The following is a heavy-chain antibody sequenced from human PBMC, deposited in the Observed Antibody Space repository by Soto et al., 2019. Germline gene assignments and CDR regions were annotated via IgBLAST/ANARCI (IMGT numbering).Heavy chain of an antibody. CDR1: GDSVSNKGAA. CDR2: TYYRNSNWLY. CDR3: AREHTGFHSAFEY. Sequence: SQTLSLTCAISGDSVSNKGAAWNWIRHSPSRGLEWLGRTYYRNSNWLYGYAVSVRSRITTNPDTSKNQFSLHLTSVTPEDTSVYFRAREHTGFHSAFEYWGQGSMVTVSS. J-gene: IGHJ4*02. D-gene: IGHD4-4*01. V-gene: IGHV6-1*01.